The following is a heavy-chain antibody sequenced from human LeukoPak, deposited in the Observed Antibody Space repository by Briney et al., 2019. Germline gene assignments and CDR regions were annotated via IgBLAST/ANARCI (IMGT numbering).Heavy chain of an antibody. J-gene: IGHJ4*02. CDR2: INHSGST. D-gene: IGHD3-10*01. Sequence: SETLSLTCAVYGGSFSGYYWSWIRQPPGKGLEWIGEINHSGSTNYNPSLKSRVTISVDTSKNQFSLKLSSVTAADTAVYYCARGCSSSGSYYRGFVDYWGQGTLVTVSS. CDR1: GGSFSGYY. V-gene: IGHV4-34*01. CDR3: ARGCSSSGSYYRGFVDY.